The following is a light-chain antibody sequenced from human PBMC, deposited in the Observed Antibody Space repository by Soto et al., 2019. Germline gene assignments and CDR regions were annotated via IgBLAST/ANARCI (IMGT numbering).Light chain of an antibody. CDR2: EVS. J-gene: IGLJ2*01. CDR1: SSDVGSHNF. CDR3: YSYVGSIS. V-gene: IGLV2-23*02. Sequence: QSALTQPASVSGSPGQSITISCTGTSSDVGSHNFVSWYQQHPGKAPELMIYEVSKRPSGVSNRFSGSKSGNMASLTISGLQAEDEDDYYCYSYVGSISFGGGTKLTVL.